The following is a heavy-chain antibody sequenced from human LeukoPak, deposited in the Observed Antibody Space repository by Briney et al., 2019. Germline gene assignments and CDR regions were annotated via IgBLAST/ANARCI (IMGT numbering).Heavy chain of an antibody. J-gene: IGHJ4*02. V-gene: IGHV1-18*01. CDR3: ARDVYDSSGYYYGSPGDY. D-gene: IGHD3-22*01. CDR2: ISAYNGNT. CDR1: GYTFTSYG. Sequence: GASVKVSCKASGYTFTSYGFSWVRQAPGQGLEWMGWISAYNGNTNYAQKFQGRATMTTDISTSTAYMELRSLRSDDTAVYYCARDVYDSSGYYYGSPGDYWGQGTLVTVSS.